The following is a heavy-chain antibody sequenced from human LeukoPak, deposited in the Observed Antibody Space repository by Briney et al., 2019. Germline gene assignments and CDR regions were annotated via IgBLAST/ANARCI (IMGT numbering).Heavy chain of an antibody. CDR3: AKGAYYDSSGYFLDY. CDR2: VNWNGRST. J-gene: IGHJ4*02. D-gene: IGHD3-22*01. V-gene: IGHV3-20*04. Sequence: GGSLRLSCVASGFTFDDYAMSWVRQAPGKGLEWVSGVNWNGRSTGYADSVKGRFTISRDNSKNTLYLQMNSLRAEDTAVYYCAKGAYYDSSGYFLDYWGQGTLVTVSS. CDR1: GFTFDDYA.